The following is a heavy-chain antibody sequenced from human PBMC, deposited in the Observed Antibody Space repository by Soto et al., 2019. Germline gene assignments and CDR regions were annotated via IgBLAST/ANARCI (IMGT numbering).Heavy chain of an antibody. V-gene: IGHV1-18*01. CDR1: GYTFTSYG. D-gene: IGHD6-19*01. Sequence: QVQLVQSGAEVKKPGASVKVSCKASGYTFTSYGISWVRQAPGQGLEWMGWISAYNGNTNYAQKLQGRVTMTTDTCTSTAYMELRSLRSDDTAVYYCARQYSSGWYGYYYGMDVWGQGTTVTVSS. CDR2: ISAYNGNT. CDR3: ARQYSSGWYGYYYGMDV. J-gene: IGHJ6*02.